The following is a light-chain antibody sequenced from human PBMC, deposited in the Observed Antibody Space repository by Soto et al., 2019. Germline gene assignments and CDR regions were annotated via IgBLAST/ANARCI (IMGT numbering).Light chain of an antibody. Sequence: DIVMTQSPLSLPVTHGEPASISCRSSQSVLHSNGYNYLDWYLQKPGQSPQLLIYWGSNRASGVPDRFSGRGAGTDFTLQISRVEAEDVGVYYCMQALQTPPYTLGQGTKLEIK. V-gene: IGKV2-28*01. CDR3: MQALQTPPYT. CDR1: QSVLHSNGYNY. CDR2: WGS. J-gene: IGKJ2*01.